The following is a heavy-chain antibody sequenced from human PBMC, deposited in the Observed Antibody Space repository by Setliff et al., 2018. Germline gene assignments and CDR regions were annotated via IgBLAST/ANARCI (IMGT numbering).Heavy chain of an antibody. CDR1: GGSITSGGGFY. V-gene: IGHV4-39*01. D-gene: IGHD3-10*01. Sequence: NPSETLSLTCSVSGGSITSGGGFYWAWIRQPPGKELEWIGSFYSFGSIYYSPSLKNRVTXXXDTXXXXXXXXXXXXTXXXTAVYYCARHKVIKKEFIRLTWFDPWGQGTPVTAPQ. J-gene: IGHJ5*02. CDR3: ARHKVIKKEFIRLTWFDP. CDR2: FYSFGSI.